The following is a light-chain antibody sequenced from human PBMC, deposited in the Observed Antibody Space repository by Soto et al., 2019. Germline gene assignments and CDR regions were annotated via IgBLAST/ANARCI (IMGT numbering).Light chain of an antibody. Sequence: QSVLPHLAPGSGSHGQPFTIFCTGTSSDVGSYNLVSWYQQHPGKAPKLMIYEGSKRPSGVSNRFSGSKSGNTASLTISGLQAEDEADYYCCSYAGSSTFYVFGTGTKVTVL. V-gene: IGLV2-23*01. CDR2: EGS. CDR1: SSDVGSYNL. J-gene: IGLJ1*01. CDR3: CSYAGSSTFYV.